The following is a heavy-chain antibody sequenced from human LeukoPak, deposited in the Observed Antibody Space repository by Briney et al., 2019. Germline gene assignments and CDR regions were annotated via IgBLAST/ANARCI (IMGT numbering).Heavy chain of an antibody. CDR1: GGFISSYY. CDR2: IYYSGST. V-gene: IGHV4-59*08. Sequence: SETLSLTCTVSGGFISSYYWSWIRQPPGKGLEWIGYIYYSGSTNYNPSLKSRVTISVDTSKNQFSLKLSSVTAADTAVYYCARRGANWFDPWGQGTLVTVSS. J-gene: IGHJ5*02. CDR3: ARRGANWFDP.